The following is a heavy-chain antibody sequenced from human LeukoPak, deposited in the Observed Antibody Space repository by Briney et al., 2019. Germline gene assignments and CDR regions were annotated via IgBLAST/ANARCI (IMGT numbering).Heavy chain of an antibody. CDR1: GGSISSYY. D-gene: IGHD1-26*01. CDR2: IYYTGST. J-gene: IGHJ3*02. Sequence: PSETLSLTCIVSGGSISSYYWSWIRHPPGKGLEWIGYIYYTGSTNYNPSLKSRVTISVDTSKNQLSLKLRSVTAADTAVYYCARQDSGTYLNPLDIWGQGTVVSVSS. V-gene: IGHV4-59*08. CDR3: ARQDSGTYLNPLDI.